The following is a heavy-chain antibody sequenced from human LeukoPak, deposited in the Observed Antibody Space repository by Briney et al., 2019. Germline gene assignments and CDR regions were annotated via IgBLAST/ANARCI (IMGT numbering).Heavy chain of an antibody. D-gene: IGHD5-12*01. Sequence: SETLSLTCTVSGGSIRSDGYYWTWIRQHPGKGLEWVAYIFHTGTTYYNPSLQSRVTISVDTSKNQFSLKLNFVTAADTAVYYCARDLSAYDFSSRGAFDIWGPGTMVAVSS. J-gene: IGHJ3*02. V-gene: IGHV4-31*03. CDR3: ARDLSAYDFSSRGAFDI. CDR1: GGSIRSDGYY. CDR2: IFHTGTT.